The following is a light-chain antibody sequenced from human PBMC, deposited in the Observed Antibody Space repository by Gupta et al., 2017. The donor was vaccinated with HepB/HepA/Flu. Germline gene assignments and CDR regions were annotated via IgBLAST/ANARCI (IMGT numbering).Light chain of an antibody. Sequence: QSILPQPPSVSATPGQKVTISGSGSSSNIGSASVSWYQQVPGTAPKLVIYENTKRPSGIPDRFSGSKSGTSATLIITGLHTGDEAHYYCGTCDRSLTAFVFGTGTKGT. CDR1: SSNIGSAS. CDR2: ENT. J-gene: IGLJ1*01. V-gene: IGLV1-51*02. CDR3: GTCDRSLTAFV.